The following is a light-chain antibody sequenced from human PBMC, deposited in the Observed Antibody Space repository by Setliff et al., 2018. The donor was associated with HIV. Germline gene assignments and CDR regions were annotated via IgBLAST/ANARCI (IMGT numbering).Light chain of an antibody. J-gene: IGLJ1*01. V-gene: IGLV2-8*01. CDR3: CSYAGTNNFYV. CDR1: SSDVGGYNY. CDR2: EVT. Sequence: QSALTQPASVSGSPGQSITISCTGTSSDVGGYNYVSWYQQHPGKAPKLMIYEVTKRPSGVPDRFSGSKSGNTASLTVSGLQAEDEADYYCCSYAGTNNFYVFGTGTKVTVL.